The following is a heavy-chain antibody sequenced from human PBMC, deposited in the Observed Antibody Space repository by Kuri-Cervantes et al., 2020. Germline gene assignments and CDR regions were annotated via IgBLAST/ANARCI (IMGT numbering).Heavy chain of an antibody. CDR3: ARDRYGDYSMDY. V-gene: IGHV3-7*01. CDR2: INQGGSEK. J-gene: IGHJ4*02. CDR1: GFTFDSYW. Sequence: GGSLRLSCAASGFTFDSYWMGWVRQAPGKGLEWVANINQGGSEKHYVDSVKGRFTISRDNAKNSLYLQMNSLRAEDTAVYYCARDRYGDYSMDYWGQGTLVTVSS. D-gene: IGHD4-17*01.